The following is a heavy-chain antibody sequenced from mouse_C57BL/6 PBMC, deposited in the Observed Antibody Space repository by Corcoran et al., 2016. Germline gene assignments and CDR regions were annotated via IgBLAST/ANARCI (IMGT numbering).Heavy chain of an antibody. J-gene: IGHJ4*01. V-gene: IGHV1-76*01. CDR2: IYPGSGNT. D-gene: IGHD1-1*01. Sequence: QVQLKQSGAELVRPGASVKLSCKASGYTFTDYYINWVKQRPGQGLEWIARIYPGSGNTYYNEKFKGKATLTAEKSSSTAYMQLSSLTSEDSAVYFCARENYYGSSYDAMDYWGQGTSVTVSS. CDR1: GYTFTDYY. CDR3: ARENYYGSSYDAMDY.